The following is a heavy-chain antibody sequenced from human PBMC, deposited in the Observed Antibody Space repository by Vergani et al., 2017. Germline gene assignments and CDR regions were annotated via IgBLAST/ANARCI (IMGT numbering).Heavy chain of an antibody. CDR2: IYYSGST. CDR3: AALIAAAGTFNY. V-gene: IGHV4-59*01. Sequence: QVQLQESGPGLVKPSETLSLTCTVSGGSISSYYWSWIRQPPGKGLEGIGYIYYSGSTNYNPSLKSRVTISVDTSKNQFSLKLSSVTAADTAVYYCAALIAAAGTFNYWGQGTLVTVSS. J-gene: IGHJ4*02. D-gene: IGHD6-13*01. CDR1: GGSISSYY.